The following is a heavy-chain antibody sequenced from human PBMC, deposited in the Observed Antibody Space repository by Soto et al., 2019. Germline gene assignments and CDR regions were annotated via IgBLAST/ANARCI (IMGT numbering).Heavy chain of an antibody. D-gene: IGHD3-10*01. V-gene: IGHV4-39*01. J-gene: IGHJ6*02. CDR2: IYYSGST. Sequence: KTSETLSLTCTVSGGSISSSSYYWGWIRQPPGKGLEWIGSIYYSGSTYYNPSLKSRVTISVDTSKNQFSLKLSSVTAADTAVYYRLSRGFFYYYYGMDVWGQGTTVTVSS. CDR1: GGSISSSSYY. CDR3: LSRGFFYYYYGMDV.